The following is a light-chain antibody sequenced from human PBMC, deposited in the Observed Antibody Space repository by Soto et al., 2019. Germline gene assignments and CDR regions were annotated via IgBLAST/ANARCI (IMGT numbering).Light chain of an antibody. CDR3: QQYKDWPLYT. V-gene: IGKV3-15*01. CDR2: AAS. CDR1: QSLSSD. J-gene: IGKJ2*01. Sequence: EIVMTQSPATLSVSPGERASLSCRASQSLSSDLAWYQQKPGQAPRLLIYAASTRATGIPARFSGSGSGTEFTLTISSLQSEDFAVYYCQQYKDWPLYTFGQGNKLEIK.